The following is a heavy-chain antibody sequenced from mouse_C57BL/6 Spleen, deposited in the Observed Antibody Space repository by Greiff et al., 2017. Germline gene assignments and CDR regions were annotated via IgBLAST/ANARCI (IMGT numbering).Heavy chain of an antibody. V-gene: IGHV14-1*01. J-gene: IGHJ2*01. Sequence: EVKLQQSGAELVRPGASVKLSCTASGFNIKDYYMHWVKQRPEQGLEWIGRIDPEDGDTEYAPKIQGKATMTADTSSNTAYLHLSSLTSEDTAVSYCTTGLYDEPFDYWGQGTTLTVSS. D-gene: IGHD2-12*01. CDR3: TTGLYDEPFDY. CDR2: IDPEDGDT. CDR1: GFNIKDYY.